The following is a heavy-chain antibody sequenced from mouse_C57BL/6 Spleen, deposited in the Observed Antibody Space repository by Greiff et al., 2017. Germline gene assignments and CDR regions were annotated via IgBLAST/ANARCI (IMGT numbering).Heavy chain of an antibody. Sequence: VQLQQSGAELVKPGASVTLSCKASGYTFTSYWLQWVKQRPGQGLEWIGEVDPSDSYTNYNPKFKGNATLTVDTSSSTAYMPLSSLTSEDSAVYYCAEDWDGFAYWGQGTLVTVSA. CDR2: VDPSDSYT. CDR1: GYTFTSYW. CDR3: AEDWDGFAY. V-gene: IGHV1-50*01. D-gene: IGHD4-1*01. J-gene: IGHJ3*01.